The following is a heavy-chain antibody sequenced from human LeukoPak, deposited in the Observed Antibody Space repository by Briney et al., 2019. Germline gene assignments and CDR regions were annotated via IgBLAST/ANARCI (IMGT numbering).Heavy chain of an antibody. Sequence: GSLRLSCAASGFTVSSNYMSWVRQAPGNGLEWGSVIYSGGNTYYADSVKGRFTISRDNSKNTLYLQMNSLRAEDTAVYYCAIAAAGTNYYFDYWGQGTLVTVSS. CDR2: IYSGGNT. D-gene: IGHD6-13*01. J-gene: IGHJ4*02. CDR1: GFTVSSNY. V-gene: IGHV3-66*01. CDR3: AIAAAGTNYYFDY.